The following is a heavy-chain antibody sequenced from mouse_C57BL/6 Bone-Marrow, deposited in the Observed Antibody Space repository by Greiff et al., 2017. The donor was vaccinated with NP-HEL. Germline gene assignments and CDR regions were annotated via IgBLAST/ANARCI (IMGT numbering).Heavy chain of an antibody. CDR2: INPYNGGT. D-gene: IGHD1-1*01. J-gene: IGHJ1*03. CDR3: AGHYYGSSYRYWYFDV. Sequence: EVQLQQSGPVLVKPGASVKMSCKASGYTFTDYYMNWVKQSHGKSLEWIGVINPYNGGTSYNQKFKGKATLTVDKSSSTAYMELNSLTSEDSAVYYCAGHYYGSSYRYWYFDVWGTGTTVTVSS. CDR1: GYTFTDYY. V-gene: IGHV1-19*01.